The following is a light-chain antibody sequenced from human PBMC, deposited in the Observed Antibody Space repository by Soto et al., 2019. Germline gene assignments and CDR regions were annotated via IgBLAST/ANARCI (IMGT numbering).Light chain of an antibody. CDR1: SSNIGSNY. V-gene: IGLV1-47*02. CDR3: AAWDDSLSVHYV. Sequence: QSVLTQPPSASGTPGQRVTISCSGSSSNIGSNYVYWYHQLPGTAPKLLIYSNNQRPSGVPDRFSGSKSGTSASLAISGLRSEDEADYYCAAWDDSLSVHYVFGTGTKLTVL. CDR2: SNN. J-gene: IGLJ1*01.